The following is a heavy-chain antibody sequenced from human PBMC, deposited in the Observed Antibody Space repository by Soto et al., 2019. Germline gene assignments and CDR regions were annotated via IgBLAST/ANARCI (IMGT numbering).Heavy chain of an antibody. D-gene: IGHD5-18*01. V-gene: IGHV3-33*01. CDR3: ARDPNLRGYSYGLFYYYYYYMDV. CDR1: GFTFSSYV. CDR2: IWYDGSNK. Sequence: GGSLRLSCAASGFTFSSYVMHWVRQAPGKGLEWVAVIWYDGSNKYYADSVKGRFTISRDNSKNTLYLQMNSLRAEDTAVYYCARDPNLRGYSYGLFYYYYYYMDVWGKGTTVTVSS. J-gene: IGHJ6*03.